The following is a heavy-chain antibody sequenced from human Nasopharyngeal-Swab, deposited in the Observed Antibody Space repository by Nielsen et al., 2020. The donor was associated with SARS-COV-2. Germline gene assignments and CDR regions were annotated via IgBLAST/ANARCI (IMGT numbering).Heavy chain of an antibody. D-gene: IGHD2-2*01. CDR1: GGSFSASY. Sequence: SETLSLTCAVYGGSFSASYWGWIRQPPGKGLEWIGEINDSGSTNYNPSLKGRVTISVDTSKNQFSLKLGSVTAADTAVYYCARGLSGIVPGPILGLGPYYSYYYMDVWGKGTTVTVSS. J-gene: IGHJ6*03. CDR3: ARGLSGIVPGPILGLGPYYSYYYMDV. V-gene: IGHV4-34*01. CDR2: INDSGST.